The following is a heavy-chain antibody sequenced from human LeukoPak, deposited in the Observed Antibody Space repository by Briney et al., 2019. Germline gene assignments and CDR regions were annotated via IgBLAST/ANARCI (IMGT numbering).Heavy chain of an antibody. CDR2: INPNSGGT. Sequence: ASVKVSCKASGYTXTGYYIHWVRQAPGQGLEWMGWINPNSGGTNYAQKFQGRVTMTRDTSTTYMELSRLTSDDTAVYYCARDRPLDADDYYGFYYFDYWGQGTLVTVSS. J-gene: IGHJ4*02. V-gene: IGHV1-2*02. CDR3: ARDRPLDADDYYGFYYFDY. CDR1: GYTXTGYY. D-gene: IGHD3-10*01.